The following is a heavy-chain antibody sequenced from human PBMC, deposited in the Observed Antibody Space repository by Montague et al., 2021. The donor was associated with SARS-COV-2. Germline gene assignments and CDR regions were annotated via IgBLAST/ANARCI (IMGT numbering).Heavy chain of an antibody. CDR1: GGSFGDDH. D-gene: IGHD3-22*01. CDR3: ARGHLSVSMIVVVFTSASYCFDY. J-gene: IGHJ4*02. CDR2: IKQSGRT. Sequence: SETLSLTCAVYGGSFGDDHWSWIRQPPGKGLEWIGDIKQSGRTNYNPSLKSRVTISVDTSKNQFSLKVTSVTAADTAVYFCARGHLSVSMIVVVFTSASYCFDYWGQGAQVTVSS. V-gene: IGHV4-34*01.